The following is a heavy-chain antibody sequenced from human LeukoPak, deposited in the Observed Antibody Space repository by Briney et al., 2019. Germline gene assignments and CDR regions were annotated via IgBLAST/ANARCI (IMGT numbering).Heavy chain of an antibody. D-gene: IGHD2-15*01. CDR1: GYTFTHFD. CDR2: ISPYNGDT. V-gene: IGHV1-18*01. J-gene: IGHJ4*02. Sequence: ASVKVSCKASGYTFTHFDISWVRQAPGQGLEWMGRISPYNGDTYYAQNLQGRVTVTTDTSTRTAYMELKSLTSDATAVYYCARRRGGCYPDWGQGTLVTVSS. CDR3: ARRRGGCYPD.